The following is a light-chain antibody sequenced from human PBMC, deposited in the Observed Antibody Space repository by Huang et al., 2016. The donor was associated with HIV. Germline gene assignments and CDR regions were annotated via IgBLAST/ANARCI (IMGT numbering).Light chain of an antibody. Sequence: EIVLTQSPATLSVSPGERATLSCRASQSVSGSLAWDQQKPGQAPRLLIYGASTRASGVPARFSGSGSGTEFTLTISSLQSEDFAVYYCQQYNNFYTFGPGTRVDIK. V-gene: IGKV3-15*01. CDR2: GAS. CDR3: QQYNNFYT. CDR1: QSVSGS. J-gene: IGKJ3*01.